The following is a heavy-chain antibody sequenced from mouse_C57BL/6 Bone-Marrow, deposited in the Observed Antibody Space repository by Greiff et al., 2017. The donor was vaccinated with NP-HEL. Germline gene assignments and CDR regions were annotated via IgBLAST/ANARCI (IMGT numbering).Heavy chain of an antibody. Sequence: VQLQQPGAELVMPGASVKLSCKASGYTFTSYWMHWVKQRPGQGLEWIGEIDPSDSYTNYNQKFKGKSTLTVDKSSSTAYMQLSSLTSEDSAVYYCARGNYYGSRYYFDYWGHGTTLTVSS. J-gene: IGHJ2*01. CDR3: ARGNYYGSRYYFDY. CDR1: GYTFTSYW. CDR2: IDPSDSYT. V-gene: IGHV1-69*01. D-gene: IGHD1-1*01.